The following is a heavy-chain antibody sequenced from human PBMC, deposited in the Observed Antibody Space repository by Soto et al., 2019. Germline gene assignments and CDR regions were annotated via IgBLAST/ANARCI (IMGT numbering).Heavy chain of an antibody. J-gene: IGHJ4*02. CDR2: ISAYNGNT. D-gene: IGHD2-2*01. CDR3: ARDPPAPDY. Sequence: QVQLVQSGAEVKKPGASVKVSCKASGYTFASYAISWMRQAPGQGLEWMGWISAYNGNTNYAQKPQGRVTMTTATSTSTAYMELRSLRCDDTAVYYCARDPPAPDYWGQGTRVTVSS. V-gene: IGHV1-18*01. CDR1: GYTFASYA.